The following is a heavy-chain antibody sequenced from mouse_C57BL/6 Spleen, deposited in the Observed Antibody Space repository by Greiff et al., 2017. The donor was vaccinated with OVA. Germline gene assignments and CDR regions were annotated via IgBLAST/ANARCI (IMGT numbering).Heavy chain of an antibody. CDR2: IHPSDGDT. CDR1: GYTFTSYW. Sequence: QVQLQQPGAELVKPGASVKVSCKASGYTFTSYWMHWVKQRPGQGLEWIGRIHPSDGDTNYNQKFKGKATLTVDKSSSTAYMQLSSLTSEDSAVYYWAIPYDGYWFAYWGQGTLVTVSA. CDR3: AIPYDGYWFAY. D-gene: IGHD2-3*01. J-gene: IGHJ3*01. V-gene: IGHV1-74*01.